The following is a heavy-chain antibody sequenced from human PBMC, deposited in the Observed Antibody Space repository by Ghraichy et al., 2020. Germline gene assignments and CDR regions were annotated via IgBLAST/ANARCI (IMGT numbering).Heavy chain of an antibody. J-gene: IGHJ6*03. Sequence: SVKVSCKASGYTFTSYAMNWVRQAPGQGLEWMGWINTNTGNPTYAQGFTGRFVFSLDTSVSTAYLQISSLKAEDTAVYYCARFYSNSAGYYYYYYMDVWGKGTTVTVSS. CDR3: ARFYSNSAGYYYYYYMDV. CDR1: GYTFTSYA. D-gene: IGHD4-11*01. CDR2: INTNTGNP. V-gene: IGHV7-4-1*02.